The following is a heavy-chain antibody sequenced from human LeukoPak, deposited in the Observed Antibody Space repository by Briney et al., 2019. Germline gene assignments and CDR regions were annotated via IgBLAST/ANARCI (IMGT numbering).Heavy chain of an antibody. CDR2: INHSGST. V-gene: IGHV4-34*01. Sequence: SETLSLTCAVYGGSFSGYYWSWIRQPPGKGLEWIGEINHSGSTNYNPSLKSRVTISVDTSKNQFSLKLSSVTAADTAVYYCARLYVSRAFDIWGQGTMVTVSS. CDR3: ARLYVSRAFDI. D-gene: IGHD2/OR15-2a*01. J-gene: IGHJ3*02. CDR1: GGSFSGYY.